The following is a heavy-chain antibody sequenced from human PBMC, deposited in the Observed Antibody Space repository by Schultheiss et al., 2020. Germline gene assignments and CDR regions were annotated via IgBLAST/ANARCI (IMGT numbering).Heavy chain of an antibody. J-gene: IGHJ4*02. CDR3: AREGYGS. D-gene: IGHD3-10*01. CDR2: ISYDGSNK. Sequence: GGSLRLSCAASGFTFSSYAMSWVRQAPGKGLEWVAVISYDGSNKYYADSVKGRFTISRDNSKNTLYLQMNSLRAEDTAVYYCAREGYGSGGQGTLVTVSS. V-gene: IGHV3-30*03. CDR1: GFTFSSYA.